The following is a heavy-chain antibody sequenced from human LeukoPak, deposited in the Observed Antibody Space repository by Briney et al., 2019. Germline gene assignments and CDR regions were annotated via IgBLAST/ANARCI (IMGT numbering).Heavy chain of an antibody. Sequence: GASVKVSCKASGGTFSSYAISWVRQAPGQGLEWMGRIIPILGIANYAQKFQGRVTITADKSTSTAYMELSSLRSEDTAVYYCARDLQPPWYYGSGSFDYWGQGTLVTVSS. CDR2: IIPILGIA. CDR1: GGTFSSYA. J-gene: IGHJ4*02. D-gene: IGHD3-10*01. CDR3: ARDLQPPWYYGSGSFDY. V-gene: IGHV1-69*04.